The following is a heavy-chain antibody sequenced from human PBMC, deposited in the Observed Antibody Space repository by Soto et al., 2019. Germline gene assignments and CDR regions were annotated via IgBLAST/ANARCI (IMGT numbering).Heavy chain of an antibody. D-gene: IGHD6-13*01. V-gene: IGHV3-23*01. Sequence: GGSLRLSCAASGFTFSSYAMSWVRQAPGKGLEWVSAISGSGGSTYYADSVKGRFTISRDNSKNTLYLQMNSLRAEDTAVYYCAKSTPTWQQMVPMPDYWGQGTLVTVSS. CDR3: AKSTPTWQQMVPMPDY. CDR2: ISGSGGST. J-gene: IGHJ4*02. CDR1: GFTFSSYA.